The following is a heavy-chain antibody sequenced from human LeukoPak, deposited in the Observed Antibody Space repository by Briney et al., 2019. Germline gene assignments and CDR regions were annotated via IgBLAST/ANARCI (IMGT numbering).Heavy chain of an antibody. D-gene: IGHD2-2*01. CDR2: IYHSGST. CDR3: ARDTVVPAAIEGYGMDV. CDR1: GGSISSSNW. Sequence: SETLSLNCAVSGGSISSSNWWSWVRQPPGKGLEWIGEIYHSGSTNYNPSLKSRVTISVDKSKNQFSLKLSSVTAADTAVYYCARDTVVPAAIEGYGMDVWGKGTTVTVSS. V-gene: IGHV4-4*02. J-gene: IGHJ6*04.